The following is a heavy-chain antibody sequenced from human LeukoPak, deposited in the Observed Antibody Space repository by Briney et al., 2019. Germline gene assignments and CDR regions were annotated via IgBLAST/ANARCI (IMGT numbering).Heavy chain of an antibody. CDR3: ARKYSSSSDWFDP. V-gene: IGHV4-39*01. D-gene: IGHD6-6*01. Sequence: SETLSLTCTVSGVSIRSSYYYWGWIRQPPGKGLEWIGSIYYSGSTYYNPSLKSRVTISVDTSKNQFSLKLSSVTAADTAVYYSARKYSSSSDWFDPWGQGTLVTVSS. J-gene: IGHJ5*02. CDR2: IYYSGST. CDR1: GVSIRSSYYY.